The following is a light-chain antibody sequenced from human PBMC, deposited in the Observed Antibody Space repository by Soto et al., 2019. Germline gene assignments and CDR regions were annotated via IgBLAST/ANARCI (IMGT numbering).Light chain of an antibody. Sequence: QSALTQPASVSGSPGQSITISCTGTSSDVGGYNYVSWYQQHPGKAPKLMIYEVSNRPSGVSNRFSGSKSGNTASLTISGLQDEDEADYYRSSYTSSSTLVFGGGTKLTVL. CDR3: SSYTSSSTLV. CDR1: SSDVGGYNY. J-gene: IGLJ2*01. V-gene: IGLV2-14*01. CDR2: EVS.